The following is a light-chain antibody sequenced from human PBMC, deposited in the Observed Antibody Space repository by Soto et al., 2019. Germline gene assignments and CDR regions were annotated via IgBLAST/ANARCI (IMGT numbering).Light chain of an antibody. V-gene: IGKV3-20*01. CDR3: QPYGSPPT. CDR1: QSLTTRY. Sequence: EIVLTQSPGTLSLFPGERATLACRASQSLTTRYLAWYQQKPGKAPRLLIYGASSRATGIPDRFSGSGSGSVFTITISRLETEDCAVYSCQPYGSPPTFGQWTRLEIK. J-gene: IGKJ5*01. CDR2: GAS.